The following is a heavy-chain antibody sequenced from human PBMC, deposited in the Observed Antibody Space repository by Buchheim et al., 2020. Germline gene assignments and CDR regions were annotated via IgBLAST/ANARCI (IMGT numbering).Heavy chain of an antibody. CDR1: GYIYTTYY. D-gene: IGHD3-22*01. CDR2: INPGGGNT. Sequence: GQLVQSGPEEKKPGASVKLSCKASGYIYTTYYVFWVRQAPGQGLEWMGIINPGGGNTNYAQKFQGRVTLPSDTSTSTVYMELSSLRSEDTAVYYCATNYESRGYYYYVMEVWGQGTT. J-gene: IGHJ6*02. CDR3: ATNYESRGYYYYVMEV. V-gene: IGHV1-46*01.